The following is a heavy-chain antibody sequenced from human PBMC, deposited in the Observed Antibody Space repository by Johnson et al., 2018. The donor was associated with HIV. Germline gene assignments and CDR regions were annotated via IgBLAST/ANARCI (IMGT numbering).Heavy chain of an antibody. CDR1: GFTFDDYG. V-gene: IGHV3-20*04. D-gene: IGHD1-26*01. CDR3: AREGGIVAAQGDAFDI. CDR2: INWNGGST. J-gene: IGHJ3*02. Sequence: VQLVESGGGLVKPGESLRLSCAASGFTFDDYGMSWVRQAPGKGLEWVSGINWNGGSTGYADSVKGRFTISRDNAKNSLYLQMNSLRAEDTALYYCAREGGIVAAQGDAFDIWGQGTMVTVSS.